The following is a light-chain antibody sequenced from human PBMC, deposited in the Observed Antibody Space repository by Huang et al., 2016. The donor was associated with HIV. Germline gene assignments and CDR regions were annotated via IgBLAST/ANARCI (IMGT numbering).Light chain of an antibody. CDR1: QSVSGN. V-gene: IGKV3-15*01. Sequence: EIVMTQSPATLSVSPGERATLSCRASQSVSGNLAWYQKKSGQAPRLLIYGASTRATGSPARFSGSGSGTEFTLTISRLQSEDSAVYYCQQYNNWPPATFGPGTKVDIK. J-gene: IGKJ3*01. CDR2: GAS. CDR3: QQYNNWPPAT.